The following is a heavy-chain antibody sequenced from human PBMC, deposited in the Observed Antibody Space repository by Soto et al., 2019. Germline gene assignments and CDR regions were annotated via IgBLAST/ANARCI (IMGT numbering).Heavy chain of an antibody. V-gene: IGHV3-30*18. CDR2: ISYDGSNK. CDR1: GFTFSSYG. D-gene: IGHD3-3*01. J-gene: IGHJ1*01. Sequence: GGSLRLSCAASGFTFSSYGMHWVRQAPGKGLEWVAVISYDGSNKYYADSVKGRFTISRDNSKNTLYQQMNSLRAEDTAVYYCAKDLESDFWSGYYGAAEYFQHWGQGTLVTVSS. CDR3: AKDLESDFWSGYYGAAEYFQH.